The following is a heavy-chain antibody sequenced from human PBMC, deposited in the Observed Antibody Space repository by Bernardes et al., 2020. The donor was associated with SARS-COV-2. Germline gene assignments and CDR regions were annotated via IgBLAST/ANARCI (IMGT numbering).Heavy chain of an antibody. CDR2: ISEGGST. J-gene: IGHJ5*02. CDR1: GESLSGHH. V-gene: IGHV4-34*01. D-gene: IGHD3-3*01. CDR3: ARAELGVVMNPGGSEYTWFDP. Sequence: SETLSLTCAVFGESLSGHHWSWIRQPPGKGLEWIGEISEGGSTNYNPSLKSRVTLSVDTSKKQFSLKMVSVTAADTAVYYCARAELGVVMNPGGSEYTWFDPWGQGTLVTVSS.